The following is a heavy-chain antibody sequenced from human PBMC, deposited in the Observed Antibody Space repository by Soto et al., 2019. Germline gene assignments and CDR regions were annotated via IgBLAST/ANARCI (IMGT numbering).Heavy chain of an antibody. CDR2: IRSKANSYAT. CDR1: GFTFSGSA. J-gene: IGHJ4*02. V-gene: IGHV3-73*01. D-gene: IGHD6-19*01. CDR3: TPSGWPYYFDY. Sequence: GGSLRLSCATSGFTFSGSAMHWVRQASGKGLEWVGRIRSKANSYATAYAASVKGRFTISRDDSKNTAYLQMNSLKTEDTAVYYCTPSGWPYYFDYWGQGTLVTVSS.